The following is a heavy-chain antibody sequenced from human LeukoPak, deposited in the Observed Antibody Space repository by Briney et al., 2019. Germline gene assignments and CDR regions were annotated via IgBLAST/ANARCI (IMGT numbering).Heavy chain of an antibody. CDR2: ISSSSSYI. Sequence: GGSLRLSCAASGFTFSSYSMNWVRQAPGKGLEWVSSISSSSSYIYYADSVKGRFTISRDNAKNSLYLQMNSLRAEDTAVYYCAREIHDYVWGSYRYRGAFDIWGQGTVVTVSS. CDR1: GFTFSSYS. V-gene: IGHV3-21*01. J-gene: IGHJ3*02. D-gene: IGHD3-16*02. CDR3: AREIHDYVWGSYRYRGAFDI.